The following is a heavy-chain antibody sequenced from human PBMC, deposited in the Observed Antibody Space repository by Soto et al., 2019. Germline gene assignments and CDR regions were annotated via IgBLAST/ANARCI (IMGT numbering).Heavy chain of an antibody. CDR1: GYTFISYG. CDR3: ARRAGLRFLEWAPPRGYGMDV. Sequence: ASVKVSCKASGYTFISYGISWVRQAPGQGLEWMGWTTAYNGNTIYAQKFQDRVTMTTDTSTSTAYMELSSLRSEDTAVYYCARRAGLRFLEWAPPRGYGMDVWGQGTTVTVSS. D-gene: IGHD3-3*01. CDR2: TTAYNGNT. J-gene: IGHJ6*02. V-gene: IGHV1-18*01.